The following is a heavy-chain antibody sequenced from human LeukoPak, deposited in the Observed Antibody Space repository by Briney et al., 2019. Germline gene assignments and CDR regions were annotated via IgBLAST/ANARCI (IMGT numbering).Heavy chain of an antibody. V-gene: IGHV3-23*01. J-gene: IGHJ4*02. CDR3: AKDFGWFGESFKGNYFDY. CDR1: GFTFSSYA. Sequence: GGSLRLSCAASGFTFSSYAMSWVRRAPGKGLEWVSAISGSGGSTYYADSVRGRFTISRDNSKNTLYLQMNSLRAEDTAVYYCAKDFGWFGESFKGNYFDYWGQGTLVTVSS. CDR2: ISGSGGST. D-gene: IGHD3-10*01.